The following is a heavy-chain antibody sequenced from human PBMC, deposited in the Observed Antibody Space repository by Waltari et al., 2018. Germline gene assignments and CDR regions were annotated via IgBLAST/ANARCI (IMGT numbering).Heavy chain of an antibody. Sequence: QVQLQESGPGLVKPSETLSLTCTVSGGSISSYYWSWIRQPPGKGLEWIGYIYYSGSTNHNPSLKSRVTISVDTSKNHFSLKLSSVTAADTAVYYCARDNRDGYNYYHGFDPWGQGTLVTVSS. V-gene: IGHV4-59*01. CDR3: ARDNRDGYNYYHGFDP. CDR2: IYYSGST. CDR1: GGSISSYY. D-gene: IGHD5-12*01. J-gene: IGHJ5*02.